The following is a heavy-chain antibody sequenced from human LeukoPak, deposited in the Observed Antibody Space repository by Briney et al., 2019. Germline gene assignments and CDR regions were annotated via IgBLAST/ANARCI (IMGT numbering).Heavy chain of an antibody. Sequence: GESLKISCKGSGYSFASYWIAWVRQMPGKGLEWMGGTCPGNSDITYSPSFQGQVTISADKSVSTAYLHWSSLKASDTAIYYCARHLSSISSCPNYWGQGTLVTVSS. V-gene: IGHV5-51*01. CDR3: ARHLSSISSCPNY. D-gene: IGHD2-2*01. CDR2: TCPGNSDI. CDR1: GYSFASYW. J-gene: IGHJ4*02.